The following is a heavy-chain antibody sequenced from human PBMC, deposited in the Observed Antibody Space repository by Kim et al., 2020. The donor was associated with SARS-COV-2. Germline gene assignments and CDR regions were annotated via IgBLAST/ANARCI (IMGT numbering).Heavy chain of an antibody. J-gene: IGHJ6*01. V-gene: IGHV3-30*03. CDR2: ISNDGRDK. CDR1: GFTFRTYV. CDR3: ARALRDYGGYDGASYGL. D-gene: IGHD4-17*01. Sequence: GGSLRLSCVVSGFTFRTYVMHWVRQAPGKGLEWVALISNDGRDKYYLDSLRGRFTISRDNSVNTLYLHMKSLRGDDTAVYYCARALRDYGGYDGASYGL.